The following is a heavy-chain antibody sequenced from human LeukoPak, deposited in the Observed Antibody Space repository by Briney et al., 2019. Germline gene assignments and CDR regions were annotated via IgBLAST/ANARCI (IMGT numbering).Heavy chain of an antibody. Sequence: PGGSLGLSCTASGLTFSTSGFNWVRQAPGKGLEWVASIGPTGSDRYHADSIKGRITISRDNANNFLYLQMNSLRAEDTAVYYCATETNGRHYDYWGQGTLLTVSS. V-gene: IGHV3-21*06. D-gene: IGHD1-14*01. J-gene: IGHJ4*02. CDR1: GLTFSTSG. CDR2: IGPTGSDR. CDR3: ATETNGRHYDY.